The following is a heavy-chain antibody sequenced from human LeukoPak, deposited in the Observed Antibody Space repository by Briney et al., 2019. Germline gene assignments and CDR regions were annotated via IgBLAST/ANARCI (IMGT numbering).Heavy chain of an antibody. V-gene: IGHV3-23*01. D-gene: IGHD6-6*01. Sequence: GGSLRLSCAASGFTFTSYALDWVRLAPGKGLEWISVISGDGESTHYADSVKGRFTISRDNSKNTLYLQMNSLRAEDTAVYYCARDEYKADAYWGQGTLVTVSS. J-gene: IGHJ4*02. CDR1: GFTFTSYA. CDR2: ISGDGEST. CDR3: ARDEYKADAY.